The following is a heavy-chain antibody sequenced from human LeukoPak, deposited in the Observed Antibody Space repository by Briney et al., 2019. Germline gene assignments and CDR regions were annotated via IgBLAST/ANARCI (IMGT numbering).Heavy chain of an antibody. V-gene: IGHV4-61*08. D-gene: IGHD5-24*01. J-gene: IGHJ4*02. CDR2: IYYSGST. CDR1: GFSLSTSGVG. Sequence: SGPTLVNPTQTLTLTCTFSGFSLSTSGVGGGWIRQSPGKALEWIGYIYYSGSTNYNPSLKSRVTISVDTSKNQFSLKLSSVTAADTAVYYCVRSLRWLQSTHVLFDYWGQGTLVTVSS. CDR3: VRSLRWLQSTHVLFDY.